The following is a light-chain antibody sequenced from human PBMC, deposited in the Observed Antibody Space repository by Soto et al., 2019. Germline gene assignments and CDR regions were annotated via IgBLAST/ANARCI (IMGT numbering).Light chain of an antibody. CDR3: QQYGSSSIT. CDR1: QSVASSY. CDR2: GAS. Sequence: IVFTQSPATLSLSPGKRATLSCRASQSVASSYLAWYQQKPGQAPRLLIYGASSRATGIPDRFSGSGSGTDFTLTIRRLEPEECAVDDGQQYGSSSITCGQGTRLEIK. V-gene: IGKV3-20*01. J-gene: IGKJ5*01.